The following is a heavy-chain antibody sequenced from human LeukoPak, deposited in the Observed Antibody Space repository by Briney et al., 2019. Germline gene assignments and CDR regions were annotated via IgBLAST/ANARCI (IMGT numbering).Heavy chain of an antibody. D-gene: IGHD3-10*01. CDR3: AKDFRGAGYFFDY. V-gene: IGHV3-48*01. Sequence: GGSLRLSCAASGFTFSSYSMNWVRQAPGKGLEWVSYISSSSSIIYYAGSVRGRFTISRDNSKNTLYLQMDSLRAEDTAIYYCAKDFRGAGYFFDYWGQGTLVTVSS. J-gene: IGHJ4*02. CDR2: ISSSSSII. CDR1: GFTFSSYS.